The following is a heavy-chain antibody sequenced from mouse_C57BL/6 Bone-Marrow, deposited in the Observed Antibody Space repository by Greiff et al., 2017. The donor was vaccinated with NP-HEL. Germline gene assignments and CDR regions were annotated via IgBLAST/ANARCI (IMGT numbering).Heavy chain of an antibody. J-gene: IGHJ1*03. CDR2: INYDGSST. D-gene: IGHD1-1*01. CDR3: AREIYYGSSYWYFDV. CDR1: GFTFSDYY. Sequence: EVNVVESEGGLVQPGSSMKLSCTASGFTFSDYYMAWVRQVPEKGLEWVANINYDGSSTYYLDSLKSRFIISRDNAKNILYLQMSSLKSEDTATYYCAREIYYGSSYWYFDVWGTGTTVTVSS. V-gene: IGHV5-16*01.